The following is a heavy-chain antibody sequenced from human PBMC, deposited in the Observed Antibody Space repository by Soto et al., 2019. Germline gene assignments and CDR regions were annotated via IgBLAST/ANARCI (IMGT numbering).Heavy chain of an antibody. V-gene: IGHV4-39*01. CDR3: ARAYGDYRPFFDY. CDR1: GGSISSSSYY. Sequence: QLQLQESGPGLVKPSETLSLTCTVSGGSISSSSYYWGWIRQPPGKGLEWIGSIYYSGSTYYNPSLKSRVTISVDTSKNQFSLKLSSVTAADTAVYYCARAYGDYRPFFDYWGQGTLVTVSS. D-gene: IGHD4-17*01. CDR2: IYYSGST. J-gene: IGHJ4*02.